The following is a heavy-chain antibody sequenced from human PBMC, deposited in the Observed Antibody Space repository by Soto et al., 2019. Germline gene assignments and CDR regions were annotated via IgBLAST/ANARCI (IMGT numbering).Heavy chain of an antibody. Sequence: SETLSLTCVVSGDSISSYHWSWIRQSAGKGLEWIGRIHSSGSTQYNPSLKSRVTMSVDMSKNQFSLRVTSVSAADTAIYYCARGIAVLTWSWFDPWGQGALVTVSS. CDR3: ARGIAVLTWSWFDP. CDR2: IHSSGST. CDR1: GDSISSYH. V-gene: IGHV4-4*07. J-gene: IGHJ5*02. D-gene: IGHD6-19*01.